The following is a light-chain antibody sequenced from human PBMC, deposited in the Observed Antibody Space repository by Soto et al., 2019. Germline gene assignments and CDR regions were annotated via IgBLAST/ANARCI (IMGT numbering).Light chain of an antibody. Sequence: DIQMAQSPSTLSASVGDIVTITGRASQIISTWLSRYQQKPGKAPKLLIYKASTLESGVPSRFSGSGSGTEFTLTISSLQPDDFATYYCQQYNSYSTTFGQGTK. CDR2: KAS. V-gene: IGKV1-5*03. CDR1: QIISTW. CDR3: QQYNSYSTT. J-gene: IGKJ1*01.